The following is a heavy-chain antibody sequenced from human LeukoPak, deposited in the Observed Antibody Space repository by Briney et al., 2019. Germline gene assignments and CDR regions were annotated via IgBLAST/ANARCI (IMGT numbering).Heavy chain of an antibody. J-gene: IGHJ6*03. Sequence: GGSLRLSCAASGFTFDDYAMHWVRQAPGKGLEWVSLISWDGGSTYYADSVKGRFTISRDSSKNSLYLQMNSLRTEDTALYYCAKDIERYYDSRGYYSSYMDVWGKGTTVTVSS. CDR1: GFTFDDYA. CDR3: AKDIERYYDSRGYYSSYMDV. V-gene: IGHV3-43D*03. CDR2: ISWDGGST. D-gene: IGHD3-22*01.